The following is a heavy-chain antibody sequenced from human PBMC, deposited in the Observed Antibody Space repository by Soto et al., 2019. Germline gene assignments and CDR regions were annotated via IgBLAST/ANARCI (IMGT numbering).Heavy chain of an antibody. CDR1: GFTFSSYG. J-gene: IGHJ4*02. CDR3: ASGQCGTNCYIFED. Sequence: GGSLRLSCAASGFTFSSYGFHWVCQAPGKGLEWVTLMSHDGSKTFYADSVKGRFTISRDNSKNTLYLQMNSLKAEDTAVYYCASGQCGTNCYIFEDWGQGTLVTVSS. CDR2: MSHDGSKT. V-gene: IGHV3-30*03. D-gene: IGHD2-8*01.